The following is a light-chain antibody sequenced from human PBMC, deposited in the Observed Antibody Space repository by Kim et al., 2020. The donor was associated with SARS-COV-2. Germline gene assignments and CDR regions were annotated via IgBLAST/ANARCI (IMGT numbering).Light chain of an antibody. J-gene: IGLJ2*01. Sequence: APGKTASLTCGGNNIGSKTVHWYQQKPRQAPVLVIYYDSDRPSGIPERFSGSNSGNTATLTISRVEAGDEADYYCQVWDSYSDHRVFGGGTQLTVL. CDR1: NIGSKT. V-gene: IGLV3-21*04. CDR3: QVWDSYSDHRV. CDR2: YDS.